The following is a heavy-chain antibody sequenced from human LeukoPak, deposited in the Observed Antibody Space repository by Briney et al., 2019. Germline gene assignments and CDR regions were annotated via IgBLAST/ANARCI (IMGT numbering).Heavy chain of an antibody. Sequence: GGSLRLSCAVSGFTFSSYGMHWVRQAPGKGLEWVAVISYDGSNKYYADSVKGRFTFSRENSMNTLYLQMNSLRAEDTAVYYCAKATWGEIDYWGQGTLVTVSS. CDR3: AKATWGEIDY. D-gene: IGHD3-16*01. CDR1: GFTFSSYG. V-gene: IGHV3-30*18. J-gene: IGHJ4*02. CDR2: ISYDGSNK.